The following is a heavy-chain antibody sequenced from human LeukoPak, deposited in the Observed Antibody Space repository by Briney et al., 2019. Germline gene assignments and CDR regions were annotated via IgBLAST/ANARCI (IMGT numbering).Heavy chain of an antibody. D-gene: IGHD3-10*01. J-gene: IGHJ6*02. Sequence: PGGSLRLSCGASGFTFSSYAMSWVRQAPGKGLEWVSAISGSGGSTHYADSVKGRFTISRDNSKNTLYLQMNSLRAEDTAVYYCAKGWSGHGSGSYQYGMDVWGQGTTVTVSS. V-gene: IGHV3-23*01. CDR2: ISGSGGST. CDR3: AKGWSGHGSGSYQYGMDV. CDR1: GFTFSSYA.